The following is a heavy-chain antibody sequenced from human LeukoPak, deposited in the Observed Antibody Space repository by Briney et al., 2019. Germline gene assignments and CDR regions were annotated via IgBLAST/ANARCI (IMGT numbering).Heavy chain of an antibody. CDR2: IYYSGST. CDR1: GGSISTSSYY. D-gene: IGHD2-2*01. J-gene: IGHJ6*03. V-gene: IGHV4-39*01. Sequence: SETLSLTCTVSGGSISTSSYYWGWIRQPPGKGLEWIGTIYYSGSTYYNPSLESRVTISLDMSKNQFSLNLTSVTAADTAVYYCAPPGYCSTIDCYYYMDVWGKGTTVTVSS. CDR3: APPGYCSTIDCYYYMDV.